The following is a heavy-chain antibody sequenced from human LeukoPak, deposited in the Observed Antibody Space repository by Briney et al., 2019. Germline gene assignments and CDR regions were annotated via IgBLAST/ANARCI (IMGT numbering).Heavy chain of an antibody. CDR2: IYRSGST. D-gene: IGHD1-20*01. V-gene: IGHV4-4*07. CDR1: GGAISSHS. Sequence: SETLSLTCTVSGGAISSHSWNWIRQPAGKGLEWIGRIYRSGSTNYNPSLKSRVTMSVDTSKNQFTPKLTSVTAADTAMYYCGRGGITETTSPDYWGQGTLVTVS. CDR3: GRGGITETTSPDY. J-gene: IGHJ4*02.